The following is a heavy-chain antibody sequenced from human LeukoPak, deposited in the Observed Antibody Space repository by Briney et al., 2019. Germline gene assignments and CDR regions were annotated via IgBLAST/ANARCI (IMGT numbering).Heavy chain of an antibody. Sequence: SETLSLTCAVYGGSFCGYYWSWIRQPPGKGLEWIGEINHSGSTNYNPSLKSRVTISVDTSKNQFSLKLSSVTAADTAVYYCARDGYDFWSGYYDYWGQGTLVTVSS. CDR1: GGSFCGYY. J-gene: IGHJ4*02. CDR2: INHSGST. V-gene: IGHV4-34*01. D-gene: IGHD3-3*01. CDR3: ARDGYDFWSGYYDY.